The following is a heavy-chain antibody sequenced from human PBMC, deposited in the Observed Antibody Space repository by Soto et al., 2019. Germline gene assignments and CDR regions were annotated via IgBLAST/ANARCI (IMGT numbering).Heavy chain of an antibody. J-gene: IGHJ4*01. D-gene: IGHD3-16*01. Sequence: EEQVLESGGGLAQPGGSLRLSCVASGFIFQNYAMSWVRQTPGKGLEWVSVINGRGNTTFYADSVKGRFTVSRDNSRNMVYLDMNSLRVEDTAVYSCEKVIVLGASTIEYWGLGTPVIVSS. CDR1: GFIFQNYA. CDR2: INGRGNTT. V-gene: IGHV3-23*01. CDR3: EKVIVLGASTIEY.